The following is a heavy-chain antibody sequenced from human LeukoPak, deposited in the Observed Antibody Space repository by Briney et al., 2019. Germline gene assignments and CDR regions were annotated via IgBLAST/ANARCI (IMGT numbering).Heavy chain of an antibody. CDR3: ARVGGFGEFHYYYMDV. J-gene: IGHJ6*03. Sequence: ASVKVSCKASGYTFTGYYMHWVRQAPGQGLEWMGWINPNSGGTNYAQKFQGRVTMTRDTSISTAYMELSRLRSDDTAVYYCARVGGFGEFHYYYMDVWGKGTTVTISS. V-gene: IGHV1-2*02. CDR1: GYTFTGYY. CDR2: INPNSGGT. D-gene: IGHD3-10*01.